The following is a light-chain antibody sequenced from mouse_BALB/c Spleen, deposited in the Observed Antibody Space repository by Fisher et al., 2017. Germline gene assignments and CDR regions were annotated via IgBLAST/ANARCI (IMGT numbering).Light chain of an antibody. CDR2: DTS. V-gene: IGKV4-57*01. CDR1: SSVSY. Sequence: IVLTQTPAIMSASPGEKVTITCSASSSVSYMHWFQQKPGTSPKLWIYDTSKLASGVPARFSGSGSGTSYSLTISSMEAEDAATYYCQQWSSNPPTFGAGTKLELK. J-gene: IGKJ5*01. CDR3: QQWSSNPPT.